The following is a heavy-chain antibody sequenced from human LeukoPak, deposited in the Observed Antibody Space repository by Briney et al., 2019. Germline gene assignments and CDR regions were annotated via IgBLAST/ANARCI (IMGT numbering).Heavy chain of an antibody. V-gene: IGHV3-30*01. Sequence: GGSLRLSCAASGFTFSDSEMHWVRRAPGKGLEWVAVISYDGSEKYYADSVKGRFTISRDNSKNTLYLQMNSLRAEDTAVYYCARDRDCSSTSCFNAFDIWGQGTVVTVSS. CDR3: ARDRDCSSTSCFNAFDI. CDR2: ISYDGSEK. D-gene: IGHD2-2*01. CDR1: GFTFSDSE. J-gene: IGHJ3*02.